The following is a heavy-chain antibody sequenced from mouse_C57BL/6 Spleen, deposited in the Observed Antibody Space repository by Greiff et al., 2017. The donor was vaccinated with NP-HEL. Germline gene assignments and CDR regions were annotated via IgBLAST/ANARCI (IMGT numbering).Heavy chain of an antibody. CDR1: GYTFTSYW. J-gene: IGHJ1*03. CDR2: IHPRNGGT. CDR3: ARLGYYGSSWYFDV. V-gene: IGHV1-53*01. Sequence: QVQLQQPGTELVKPGASVKLSCKASGYTFTSYWMHWVKQRPGPGLEWIGTIHPRNGGTTHNEKFKSKATLTVDKSSSTAYMQLSILTSEDSAVYYCARLGYYGSSWYFDVWGTGTTVTVSS. D-gene: IGHD1-1*01.